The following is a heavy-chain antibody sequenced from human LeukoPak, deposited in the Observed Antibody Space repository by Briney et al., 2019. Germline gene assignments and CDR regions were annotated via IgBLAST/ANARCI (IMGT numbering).Heavy chain of an antibody. CDR2: IYYTGST. V-gene: IGHV4-59*08. D-gene: IGHD4-17*01. CDR1: GDSISSYY. J-gene: IGHJ6*03. Sequence: SETPSLTCTVSGDSISSYYWSWIRQPPGKGLEWIGYIYYTGSTNFNPSLKSRVTMSVDASKNQFSLKLSSVTAADTAVYYCARCGDSVYYYMDVWGKGTTVTVSS. CDR3: ARCGDSVYYYMDV.